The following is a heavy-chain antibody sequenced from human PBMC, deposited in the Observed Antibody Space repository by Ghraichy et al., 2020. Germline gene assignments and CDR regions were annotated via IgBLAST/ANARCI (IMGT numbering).Heavy chain of an antibody. V-gene: IGHV3-23*01. D-gene: IGHD2-15*01. CDR2: ITSSGGNT. J-gene: IGHJ4*02. CDR3: ATNLGYCSGATGYSNS. CDR1: GFTFNIYA. Sequence: LSLTCAASGFTFNIYAMSWVRQAPGEGLEWVSAITSSGGNTVYADSVKGRFTISRDNSKNTLYLQMNSLRAEDTALYYCATNLGYCSGATGYSNSWGQGTLVTVSS.